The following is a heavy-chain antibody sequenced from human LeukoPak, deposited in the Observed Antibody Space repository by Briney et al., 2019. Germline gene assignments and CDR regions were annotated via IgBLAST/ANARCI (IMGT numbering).Heavy chain of an antibody. CDR3: ARDGRGYSYGYPGY. D-gene: IGHD5-18*01. Sequence: HPGGSLRLSCTVSGFTLSTYSLNWVRRAPGKGLEWVSLMTNSRSYYADSVKGRFTISRDNSKNTLYLQMNSLRAEDTAVYYCARDGRGYSYGYPGYWGQGTLVTVSS. J-gene: IGHJ4*02. V-gene: IGHV3-48*01. CDR2: MTNSRS. CDR1: GFTLSTYS.